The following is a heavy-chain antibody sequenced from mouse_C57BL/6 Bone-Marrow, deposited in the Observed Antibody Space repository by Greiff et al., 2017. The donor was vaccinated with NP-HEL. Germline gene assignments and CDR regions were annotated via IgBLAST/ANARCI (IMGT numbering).Heavy chain of an antibody. CDR2: IYPRDGST. CDR1: GYTFTDHT. CDR3: ARTDYGRSSWFAY. D-gene: IGHD1-1*01. Sequence: VQLQQSDAELVKPGASVKISCKASGYTFTDHTIHWMKQRPEQGLEWIGYIYPRDGSTKYNEKFKGKATLTADKSSSTAYMQLNSLTSEDSAVYFCARTDYGRSSWFAYWGQGTLVTVSA. J-gene: IGHJ3*01. V-gene: IGHV1-78*01.